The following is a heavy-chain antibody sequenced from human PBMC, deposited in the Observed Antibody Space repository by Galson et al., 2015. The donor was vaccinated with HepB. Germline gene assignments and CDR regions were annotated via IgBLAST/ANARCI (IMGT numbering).Heavy chain of an antibody. Sequence: SLRLSCAASGFTFDDYAMYWVRQAPGQGLEWVAFVSFDGSNTYYADSVKGRFTISRDTSNNTLYLHMNSLRPEDTAVYYCAKDAPTWYSSSYYHFDYWGQGALVTVSS. D-gene: IGHD1-26*01. CDR2: VSFDGSNT. V-gene: IGHV3-30*18. CDR1: GFTFDDYA. CDR3: AKDAPTWYSSSYYHFDY. J-gene: IGHJ4*02.